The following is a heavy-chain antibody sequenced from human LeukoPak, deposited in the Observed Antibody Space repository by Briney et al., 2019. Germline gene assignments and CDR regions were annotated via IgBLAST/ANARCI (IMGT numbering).Heavy chain of an antibody. J-gene: IGHJ4*02. D-gene: IGHD2-21*02. V-gene: IGHV3-23*01. CDR2: VSGSGGST. CDR1: GFTFSNYA. CDR3: AGSLAYCGGDCRLGDY. Sequence: GGSLRLSCAASGFTFSNYAMSWVRQAPGKGLEWVSVVSGSGGSTHYADSVKGRFTISRDNSKNTLYLLMNSLRAEDTAVYYCAGSLAYCGGDCRLGDYWGQGTLVTVSS.